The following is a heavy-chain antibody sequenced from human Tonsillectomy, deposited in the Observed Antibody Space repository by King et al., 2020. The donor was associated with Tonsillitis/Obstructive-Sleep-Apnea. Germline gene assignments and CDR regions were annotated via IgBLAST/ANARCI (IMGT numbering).Heavy chain of an antibody. CDR3: AQYNWNYGAYYYYMDV. CDR2: IYWDDDK. V-gene: IGHV2-5*02. J-gene: IGHJ6*03. CDR1: GFSLSTSGVG. Sequence: TLKESGPTLVKPTQTLTLTCTFSGFSLSTSGVGVGWIRQPPGKALEWLAIIYWDDDKRYSPSLKNRLTITKDTPKNQVVLTMTNMDPVDTATYYCAQYNWNYGAYYYYMDVWGKGTTVTVSS. D-gene: IGHD1-7*01.